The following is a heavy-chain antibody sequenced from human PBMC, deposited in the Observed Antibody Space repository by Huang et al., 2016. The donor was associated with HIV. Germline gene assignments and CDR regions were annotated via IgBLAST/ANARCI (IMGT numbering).Heavy chain of an antibody. D-gene: IGHD2-15*01. J-gene: IGHJ4*02. CDR2: MNPNGGNA. CDR1: GYTFSNYD. CDR3: ATLPPVNYGRSGGRVRDY. V-gene: IGHV1-8*01. Sequence: QVQLVQSGAEVKKPGASVKVSCKATGYTFSNYDINWVRQAPGQGLEWRGGMNPNGGNAGYARTCQGRVTMTRSTSISTAYMELSRLRFEDTAVYYCATLPPVNYGRSGGRVRDYWGQGSLVTVSS.